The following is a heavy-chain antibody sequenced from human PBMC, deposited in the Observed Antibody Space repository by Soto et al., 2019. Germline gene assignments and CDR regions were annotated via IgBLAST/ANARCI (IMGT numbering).Heavy chain of an antibody. CDR3: ARDPSTNWPDWYFDL. Sequence: GGSLRLSCAASGFTFGSYSMNWVRQAPGKGLEWVSYISSSSSTIYYADSVKGRFTISRDNAKNSLYLQMNSLRAEDTAVYYCARDPSTNWPDWYFDLWGRGTLVTVSS. CDR2: ISSSSSTI. CDR1: GFTFGSYS. V-gene: IGHV3-48*04. D-gene: IGHD7-27*01. J-gene: IGHJ2*01.